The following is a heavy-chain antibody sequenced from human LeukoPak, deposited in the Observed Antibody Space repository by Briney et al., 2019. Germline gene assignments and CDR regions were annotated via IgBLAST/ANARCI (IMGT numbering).Heavy chain of an antibody. Sequence: ASVKVSCKASGYTFTSYGISWVRQAPGQGLEWMGWISAYNGNTNYVQKLQGRVTVTTDTSTSTAYMELRSLRSDDTAVYYCARQAPHSSGWYYFDYWGQGTLLTVSS. J-gene: IGHJ4*02. V-gene: IGHV1-18*01. D-gene: IGHD6-19*01. CDR1: GYTFTSYG. CDR3: ARQAPHSSGWYYFDY. CDR2: ISAYNGNT.